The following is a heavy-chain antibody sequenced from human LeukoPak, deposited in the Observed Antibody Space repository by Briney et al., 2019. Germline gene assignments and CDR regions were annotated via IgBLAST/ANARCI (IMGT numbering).Heavy chain of an antibody. Sequence: PSETLSLTCTVSGGSISSYYWSWIRQPPGKGLEWIGYIYYSGSTNYNPSLESRVTISVDTSKNQFSLKLSSVTAADTAVYYCARVTWYYDYVWGSYRYVAAFDIWGQGTMVTVSS. CDR2: IYYSGST. V-gene: IGHV4-59*01. D-gene: IGHD3-16*02. J-gene: IGHJ3*02. CDR3: ARVTWYYDYVWGSYRYVAAFDI. CDR1: GGSISSYY.